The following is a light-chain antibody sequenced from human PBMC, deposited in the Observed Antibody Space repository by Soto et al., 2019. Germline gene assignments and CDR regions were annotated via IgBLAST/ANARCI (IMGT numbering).Light chain of an antibody. CDR3: SSYTSSSTRV. CDR1: SSDVGGYKY. Sequence: QSVLTQPASVSGSPGQSITIPCTGTSSDVGGYKYVSWYQQHPGEAPKLMIYDVSNRPSGVSNRFSGSKSGNTASLTISGLQAEDEADYYCSSYTSSSTRVSGTGTKVTVL. CDR2: DVS. J-gene: IGLJ1*01. V-gene: IGLV2-14*01.